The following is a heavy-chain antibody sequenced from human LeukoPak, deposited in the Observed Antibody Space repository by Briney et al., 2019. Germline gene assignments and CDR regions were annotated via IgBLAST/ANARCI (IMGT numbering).Heavy chain of an antibody. D-gene: IGHD3-3*01. J-gene: IGHJ6*03. V-gene: IGHV3-15*01. CDR2: IKSKTDGGTT. CDR3: TTARYDFWSGYSGDYYYMDV. CDR1: GFTVSSNY. Sequence: GGSLRLSCAASGFTVSSNYMSWVRQAPGKGLEWVGRIKSKTDGGTTDYAAPVKGRFTISRDDSKNTLYLQMNSLKTEDTAVYYCTTARYDFWSGYSGDYYYMDVWGKGTTVTVSS.